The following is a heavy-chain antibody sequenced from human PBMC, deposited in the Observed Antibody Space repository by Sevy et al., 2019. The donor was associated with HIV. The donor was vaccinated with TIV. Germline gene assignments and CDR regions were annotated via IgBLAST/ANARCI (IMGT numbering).Heavy chain of an antibody. CDR3: ARDYDSSGYYLFDY. CDR2: ISYDGSNK. J-gene: IGHJ4*02. V-gene: IGHV3-30-3*01. CDR1: GFTFSSYA. Sequence: GGSLRLSCAASGFTFSSYAMHWVRQAPGKGLEWVAVISYDGSNKYYADSVKGRFTISRDNSKNTLYLQMNSLRAEDTAVYYCARDYDSSGYYLFDYWGQRTLVTVSS. D-gene: IGHD3-22*01.